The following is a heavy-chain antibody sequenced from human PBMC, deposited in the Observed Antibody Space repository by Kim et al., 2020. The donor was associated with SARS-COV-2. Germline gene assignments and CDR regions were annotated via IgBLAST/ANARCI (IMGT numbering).Heavy chain of an antibody. D-gene: IGHD3-10*01. CDR3: VKDGAYGSTPLPGDY. J-gene: IGHJ4*02. CDR1: GFTFSSYA. V-gene: IGHV3-23*01. Sequence: GGSLRLSCAASGFTFSSYAMSWVRQAPGKGLEWVSAISGSGGSTYYADSVKGRSTISRDNSKNTLYLQMNSLRAEDTAVYYCVKDGAYGSTPLPGDYWGQGSLVTVSS. CDR2: ISGSGGST.